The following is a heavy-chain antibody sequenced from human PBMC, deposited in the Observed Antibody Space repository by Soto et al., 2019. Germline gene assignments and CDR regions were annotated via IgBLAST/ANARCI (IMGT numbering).Heavy chain of an antibody. D-gene: IGHD1-1*01. CDR1: GFTFSSYG. J-gene: IGHJ4*02. Sequence: GGSLRLSCAASGFTFSSYGMLWVRQAPGKGLEWVAVISYDGSNKYYADSVKGRFTISRDNSKNTLYLQMNSLRAEDTAVYYCAKGNDGFDYWGQGTLVTVSS. CDR2: ISYDGSNK. CDR3: AKGNDGFDY. V-gene: IGHV3-30*18.